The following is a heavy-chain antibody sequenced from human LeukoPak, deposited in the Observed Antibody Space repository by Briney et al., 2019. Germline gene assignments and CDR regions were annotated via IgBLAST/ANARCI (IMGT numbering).Heavy chain of an antibody. CDR1: GGSFSDYW. D-gene: IGHD6-13*01. Sequence: PSETLSLTCAVYGGSFSDYWWTWIRQSPGKGLEWIGEVNHSGRTNYNPSLKSRVSISVDRSKKQFSLKLTSVTAADTALYYCAKRLGLLEAGGPPFAPGGQEPLVTSSP. J-gene: IGHJ5*02. CDR2: VNHSGRT. CDR3: AKRLGLLEAGGPPFAP. V-gene: IGHV4-34*01.